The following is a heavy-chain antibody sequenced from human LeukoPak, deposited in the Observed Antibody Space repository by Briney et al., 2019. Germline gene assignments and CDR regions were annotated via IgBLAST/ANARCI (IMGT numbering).Heavy chain of an antibody. CDR2: IYYSGST. CDR3: ARYSSGWYSGSSAFDI. Sequence: GSLRLSCAASGFTFSDYYMSWIRQAPGKGLEWIGYIYYSGSTNYNPSLKSRVTISVDTSKNQFSLKLSSVTAADTAVYYCARYSSGWYSGSSAFDIWGQGTMITVSS. J-gene: IGHJ3*02. V-gene: IGHV4-59*01. D-gene: IGHD6-19*01. CDR1: GFTFSDYY.